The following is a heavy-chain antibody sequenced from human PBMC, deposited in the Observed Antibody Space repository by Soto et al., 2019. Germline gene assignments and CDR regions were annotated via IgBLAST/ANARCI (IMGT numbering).Heavy chain of an antibody. Sequence: SETLSLTCTVSGGSISSYYWIWIRQPPGKGLEWIGYIYYSGSTNYNPSLKSRVTISVDTSKNQFSLKLSSVTAADTAVYYCARVERDWFDPWGQGTLVTVSS. CDR2: IYYSGST. D-gene: IGHD1-1*01. CDR1: GGSISSYY. V-gene: IGHV4-59*01. CDR3: ARVERDWFDP. J-gene: IGHJ5*02.